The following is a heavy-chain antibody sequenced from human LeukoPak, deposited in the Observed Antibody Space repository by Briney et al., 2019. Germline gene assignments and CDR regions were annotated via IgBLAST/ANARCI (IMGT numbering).Heavy chain of an antibody. Sequence: PGGSLRLSCAASGFTFSSYSMSWVRQAPGKGLEWVSSISSSSSYIYYADSVKGRFTISRDNAKNSLYLQMNSLRAEDTAVYYCARIYDFWSGYRDYWGQGTLVTVSS. J-gene: IGHJ4*02. D-gene: IGHD3-3*01. CDR3: ARIYDFWSGYRDY. CDR2: ISSSSSYI. CDR1: GFTFSSYS. V-gene: IGHV3-21*01.